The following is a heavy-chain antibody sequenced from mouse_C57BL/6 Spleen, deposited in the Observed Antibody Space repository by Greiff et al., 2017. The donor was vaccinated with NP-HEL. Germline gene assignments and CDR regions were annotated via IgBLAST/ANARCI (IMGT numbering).Heavy chain of an antibody. CDR2: INPSTGGT. D-gene: IGHD2-10*02. V-gene: IGHV1-42*01. CDR3: ARTLAGGYYFDY. Sequence: EVQLQQSGPELVKPGASVKISCKASGYSFTGYYMNWVKQSPEKSLEWIGEINPSTGGTTYNQKFKAKATLTVDKSSSTAYMQLKSLTSEDYAVYYCARTLAGGYYFDYWGQGTTLTVSS. J-gene: IGHJ2*01. CDR1: GYSFTGYY.